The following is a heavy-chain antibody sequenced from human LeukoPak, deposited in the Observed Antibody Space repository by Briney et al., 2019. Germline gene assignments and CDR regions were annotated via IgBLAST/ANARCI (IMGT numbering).Heavy chain of an antibody. CDR2: MNPNSGNT. CDR1: GYTFTSYD. CDR3: AXGXYGTTRSFHIRSNYQKRPYYFDY. J-gene: IGHJ4*02. D-gene: IGHD1-1*01. V-gene: IGHV1-8*01. Sequence: ASVKVSCKASGYTFTSYDINWVRQATGQGLEWMGWMNPNSGNTGYAQKFQGRVTMTRNTSISTAYMELSSLRSEDTAVYYCAXGXYGTTRSFHIRSNYQKRPYYFDYWGQGTLVTVSS.